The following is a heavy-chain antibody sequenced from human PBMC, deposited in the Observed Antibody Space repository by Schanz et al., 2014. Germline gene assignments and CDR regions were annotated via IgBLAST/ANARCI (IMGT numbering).Heavy chain of an antibody. CDR1: RYTFNTYG. V-gene: IGHV1-18*01. CDR3: ARGYGDSPTDF. J-gene: IGHJ4*02. Sequence: QVQLIQSGAEVKEPGASVKVSCEASRYTFNTYGLNWVRQAPGQGLEWMGWISAYTNNTNYAQKVQGRVTITADRSTSTAYMELSSLRSEDTAVYYCARGYGDSPTDFWGQGTLVTVSS. CDR2: ISAYTNNT. D-gene: IGHD4-17*01.